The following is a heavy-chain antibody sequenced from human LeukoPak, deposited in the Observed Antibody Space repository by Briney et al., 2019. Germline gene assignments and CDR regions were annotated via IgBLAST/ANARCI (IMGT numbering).Heavy chain of an antibody. Sequence: GGSLRLSCAASGFTFSSYSMNWVRQAPGKGLEWVSSISSSSSYIYYADSVKGRFTISRDNAKNSLYLQMNSLRAEDTAVYYCAREVMATISSFDYWGQGTLVTVSS. CDR3: AREVMATISSFDY. CDR2: ISSSSSYI. J-gene: IGHJ4*02. D-gene: IGHD5-24*01. CDR1: GFTFSSYS. V-gene: IGHV3-21*01.